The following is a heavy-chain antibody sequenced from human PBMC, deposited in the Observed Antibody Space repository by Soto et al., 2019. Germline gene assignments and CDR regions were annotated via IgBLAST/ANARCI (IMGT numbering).Heavy chain of an antibody. Sequence: QVQLVESGGGVVQPGGSLRLSCAASGFSFSTYTLHWVRQAPGKGLEWVAVISYDGNYEYYADSVKGRFTISRDNSKKTMFLQTNSLRADDTAIYYCVRTSVAATWGYHFDSWGQGALVTVSS. V-gene: IGHV3-30-3*01. CDR3: VRTSVAATWGYHFDS. J-gene: IGHJ4*02. D-gene: IGHD6-19*01. CDR2: ISYDGNYE. CDR1: GFSFSTYT.